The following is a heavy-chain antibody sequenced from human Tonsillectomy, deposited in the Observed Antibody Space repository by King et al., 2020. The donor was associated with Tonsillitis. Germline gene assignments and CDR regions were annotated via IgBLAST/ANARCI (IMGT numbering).Heavy chain of an antibody. D-gene: IGHD1-1*01. CDR2: ISSSSSYI. Sequence: VQLVESGGGLVKPGGSLRLSCAASGFTFSSYSMNWVRQAPGKGLEWVAFISSSSSYIYYAESVKGRFTITRDNAKNSLNLQMNRLRPEDTAVYYCARVREDPHERRTNLKGTSDSRGQGALVPVSS. J-gene: IGHJ5*01. CDR1: GFTFSSYS. V-gene: IGHV3-21*01. CDR3: ARVREDPHERRTNLKGTSDS.